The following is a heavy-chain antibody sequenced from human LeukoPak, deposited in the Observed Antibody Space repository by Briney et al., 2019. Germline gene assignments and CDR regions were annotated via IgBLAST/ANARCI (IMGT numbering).Heavy chain of an antibody. V-gene: IGHV1-69*13. CDR2: IIPIFGTA. J-gene: IGHJ3*02. CDR3: ARIRRDAFDI. CDR1: GGTFSSYA. Sequence: SVKVSCKASGGTFSSYATSWVRQAPGHGLEWMGGIIPIFGTANYAQKFQGRVTITADESTSTAYMELSSLRSEDTAVYYCARIRRDAFDIWGQGTMVTVSS.